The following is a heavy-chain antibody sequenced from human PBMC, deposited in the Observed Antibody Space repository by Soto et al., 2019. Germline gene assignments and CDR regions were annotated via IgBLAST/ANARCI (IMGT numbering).Heavy chain of an antibody. Sequence: SETLSLTCTVSGGTISSGYWSWIRQPPGKGLEWIGYIYYSGSTNCNPSLKSRVTISVDTSKNQFSLKLSSVTAADTAVYYCARRYGSAVDYWGQGTLVTVSS. D-gene: IGHD1-26*01. V-gene: IGHV4-59*08. CDR2: IYYSGST. CDR3: ARRYGSAVDY. J-gene: IGHJ4*02. CDR1: GGTISSGY.